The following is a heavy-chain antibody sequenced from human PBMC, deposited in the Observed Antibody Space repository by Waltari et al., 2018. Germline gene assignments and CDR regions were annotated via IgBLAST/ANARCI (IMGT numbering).Heavy chain of an antibody. CDR3: AKDLPRGGHTKPGYYFDY. CDR1: GFTFSSYA. V-gene: IGHV3-23*04. Sequence: EVQLVESGGGLVKPGGSLRLSCAASGFTFSSYAMSWVRQAPGKGLEWVSAISGSGGSTYYADSVKGRFTISRDNSKNTLYLQMNSLRAEDTAVYYCAKDLPRGGHTKPGYYFDYWGQGTLVTVSS. J-gene: IGHJ4*02. D-gene: IGHD1-1*01. CDR2: ISGSGGST.